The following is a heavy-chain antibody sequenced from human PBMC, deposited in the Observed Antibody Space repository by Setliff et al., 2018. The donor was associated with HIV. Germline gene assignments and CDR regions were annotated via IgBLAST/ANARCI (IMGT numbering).Heavy chain of an antibody. CDR3: ARHPPHDSTWPYYYYGMDV. V-gene: IGHV4-38-2*02. J-gene: IGHJ6*02. CDR2: IYHTGSA. D-gene: IGHD6-13*01. Sequence: SETLSLTCTVSGYSINNNYYWGWIRQPPGKGLEWIGSIYHTGSAYYNPSLKSRVTMSVDTAKNQFSLRLSSVTAADTAVYYCARHPPHDSTWPYYYYGMDVWGQGTTVTVSS. CDR1: GYSINNNYY.